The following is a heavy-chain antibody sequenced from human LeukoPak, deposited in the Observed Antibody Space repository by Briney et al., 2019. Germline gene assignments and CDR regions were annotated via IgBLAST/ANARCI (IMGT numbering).Heavy chain of an antibody. J-gene: IGHJ4*02. CDR3: ARGVEYSSSWYPDWLFDY. CDR1: GGSISSGGHS. V-gene: IGHV4-30-2*01. D-gene: IGHD6-13*01. CDR2: IYHSGSGST. Sequence: SETLSLTCTVSGGSISSGGHSWSWIRQPPGKGLEWIGYIYHSGSGSTYYNPSLKSRVTISVDRSKNQFSLKLSSVTAADTAVYYCARGVEYSSSWYPDWLFDYWGQGTLVTVSS.